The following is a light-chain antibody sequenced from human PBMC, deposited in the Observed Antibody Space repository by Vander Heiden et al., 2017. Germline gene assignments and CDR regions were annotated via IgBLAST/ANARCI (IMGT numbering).Light chain of an antibody. V-gene: IGLV3-1*01. CDR2: KDS. CDR1: KLGDKY. CDR3: QAWDSSTSGV. J-gene: IGLJ2*01. Sequence: SCSLTQPPSAPVSPGQTASSTCAGVKLGDKYASWYTQNPGKSPVLVIYKDSKPPAGMTERFSGSKSAHTATLTMSGTQAMDEADYFCQAWDSSTSGVFGGGTKLTVL.